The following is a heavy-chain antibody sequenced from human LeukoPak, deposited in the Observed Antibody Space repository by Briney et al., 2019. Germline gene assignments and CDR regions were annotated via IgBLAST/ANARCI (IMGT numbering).Heavy chain of an antibody. J-gene: IGHJ3*02. CDR1: GFTFSSYS. Sequence: GGSLRLSCAASGFTFSSYSMNWVRQAPGKGLEWVSSISSSSSYIYYADSVKGRFTISRDNAKNSLYLQMNSLRAEDTAVYYCTTITMVRVHIDIWGQGTMVTVSS. CDR2: ISSSSSYI. CDR3: TTITMVRVHIDI. D-gene: IGHD3-10*01. V-gene: IGHV3-21*01.